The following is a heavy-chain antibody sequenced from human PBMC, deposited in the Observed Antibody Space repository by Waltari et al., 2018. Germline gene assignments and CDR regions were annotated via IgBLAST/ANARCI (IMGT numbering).Heavy chain of an antibody. CDR2: ISWNSGSI. Sequence: EVQLVESGGGLVQPGRSLRLSCAASGFTFDDYVMHWVRQAPGKGLEWVSGISWNSGSIGYADSVKGRFTISRDNAKNSLYLQMNSLRAEDTALYYCAKDILGVRNYVFDYWGQGTLVTVSS. V-gene: IGHV3-9*01. CDR1: GFTFDDYV. CDR3: AKDILGVRNYVFDY. D-gene: IGHD4-4*01. J-gene: IGHJ4*02.